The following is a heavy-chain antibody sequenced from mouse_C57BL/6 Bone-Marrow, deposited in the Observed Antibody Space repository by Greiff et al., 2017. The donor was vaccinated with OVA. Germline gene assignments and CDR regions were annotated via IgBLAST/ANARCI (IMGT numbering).Heavy chain of an antibody. CDR3: ARRRYYYGSSYRGFYAMDY. CDR2: IDPSDSYT. J-gene: IGHJ4*01. CDR1: GYTFTSYW. V-gene: IGHV1-69*01. D-gene: IGHD1-1*01. Sequence: QVQLKQPGAELVMPGASVKLSCKASGYTFTSYWMHWVKQRPGQGLEWIGEIDPSDSYTNYNQKFKGKSTLTVDKSSSTAYMQLSSLTSEDSAVYYCARRRYYYGSSYRGFYAMDYWGQGTSVTVSS.